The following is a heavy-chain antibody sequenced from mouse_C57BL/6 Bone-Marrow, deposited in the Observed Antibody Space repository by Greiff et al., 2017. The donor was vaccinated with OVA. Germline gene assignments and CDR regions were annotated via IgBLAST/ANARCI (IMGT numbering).Heavy chain of an antibody. Sequence: EVQLKESGPGLVKPSQSLSLTCSVTGYSITSGYYWNWLRQFPGNKLEWMGYISYDGSNNYNPSLTNRISITRDTSKNQFFLKLNAVTTEDTATYYCASGEYTWFAYWGQGTLVTVSA. CDR2: ISYDGSN. V-gene: IGHV3-6*01. CDR1: GYSITSGYY. J-gene: IGHJ3*01. D-gene: IGHD2-10*02. CDR3: ASGEYTWFAY.